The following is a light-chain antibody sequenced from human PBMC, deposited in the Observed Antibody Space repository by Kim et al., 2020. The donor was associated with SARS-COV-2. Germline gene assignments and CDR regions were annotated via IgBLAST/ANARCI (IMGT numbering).Light chain of an antibody. CDR3: QAWDSSTVV. CDR2: QDS. V-gene: IGLV3-1*01. J-gene: IGLJ2*01. CDR1: KLGHKY. Sequence: SYELTQPPSVSVSPGQTASITCSGDKLGHKYACWYQQKPGQSPVLVIYQDSKRPSGIPERFPGSNSGNTATLTISGTQAMDEADYYSQAWDSSTVVFGGGTQLTVL.